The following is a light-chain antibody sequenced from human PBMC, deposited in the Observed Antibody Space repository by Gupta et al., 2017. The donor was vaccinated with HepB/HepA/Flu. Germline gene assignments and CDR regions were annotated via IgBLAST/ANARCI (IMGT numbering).Light chain of an antibody. CDR2: GAS. CDR3: QQYNNWPMT. CDR1: RSVSSN. J-gene: IGKJ1*01. V-gene: IGKV3-15*01. Sequence: EIVMTTSPATLSASPGERAARSSMSSRSVSSNLAWYQQKPGQAPRLLIYGASTRATGIPARFSGSGSGTEFTLTISSLQSEDFAVYYCQQYNNWPMTFGQGTKVEIK.